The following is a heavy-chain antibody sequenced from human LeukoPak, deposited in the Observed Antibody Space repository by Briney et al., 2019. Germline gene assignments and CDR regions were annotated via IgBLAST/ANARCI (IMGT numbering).Heavy chain of an antibody. J-gene: IGHJ4*02. CDR3: AKNTASVADMNYFDY. Sequence: GGSLRLSCAASAFTFSNYALSWVRQAPGKGLEWVSSISSSGGSTHYADSVKGRFTISRDNSKNTLFLQMNSLRAEDTAIYFCAKNTASVADMNYFDYWGQGSLVTVPS. D-gene: IGHD6-19*01. CDR1: AFTFSNYA. V-gene: IGHV3-23*01. CDR2: ISSSGGST.